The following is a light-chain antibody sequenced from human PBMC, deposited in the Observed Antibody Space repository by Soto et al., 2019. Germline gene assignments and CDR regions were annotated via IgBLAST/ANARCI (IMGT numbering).Light chain of an antibody. V-gene: IGLV1-40*01. CDR2: GNI. CDR1: SSNIGAGYD. CDR3: QSYDSTLSARYV. J-gene: IGLJ1*01. Sequence: QPVLTQPPSVSGAPGQRVTISCTGSSSNIGAGYDVHWYQQRPGTAPKLLIFGNINRPSGVLDRFSGSKSGTSASLAITGLQAEDEGDYYCQSYDSTLSARYVFGTGTKLTVL.